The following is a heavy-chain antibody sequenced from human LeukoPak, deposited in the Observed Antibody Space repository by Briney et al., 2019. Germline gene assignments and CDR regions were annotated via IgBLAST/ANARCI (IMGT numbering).Heavy chain of an antibody. V-gene: IGHV1-18*01. D-gene: IGHD3-9*01. CDR3: ASSKRYYDILTGYAPFAFDI. Sequence: GASVKVSCKASGYTFTSYGISWVRQAPGQGLEWMGWISAYNGNTNYAQKLQGRVTMTTDTSTSTAYMELRSLRSDDTAVYYCASSKRYYDILTGYAPFAFDIWGQGTMVTVSS. J-gene: IGHJ3*02. CDR2: ISAYNGNT. CDR1: GYTFTSYG.